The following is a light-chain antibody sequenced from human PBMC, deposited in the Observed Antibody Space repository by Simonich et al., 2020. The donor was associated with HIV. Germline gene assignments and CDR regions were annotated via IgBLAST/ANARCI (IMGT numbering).Light chain of an antibody. CDR2: WSS. J-gene: IGKJ1*01. CDR1: QSVLYSSNNKNY. Sequence: DIVMTQSPDSLAVSLGERATINCKSSQSVLYSSNNKNYLAWYQQKPGQPPNLLISWSSTREAGVPDRFSASGSGTDFTLTISSLQAEDVAFYYCQQYYSTPPTFGQGTKVEIK. V-gene: IGKV4-1*01. CDR3: QQYYSTPPT.